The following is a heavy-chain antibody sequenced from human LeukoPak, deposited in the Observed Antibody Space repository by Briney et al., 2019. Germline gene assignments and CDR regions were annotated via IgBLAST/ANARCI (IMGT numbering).Heavy chain of an antibody. D-gene: IGHD6-19*01. Sequence: SETLPLTCTVSGGSISSDSYYWAWIRQPPGKGLEWIASIYYSGSTYYNPSLKSRVTISVDTSRNQFSLKLSSVTAADTAVYYCASLAVAGLSEGYWGQGTLVIVSS. CDR2: IYYSGST. J-gene: IGHJ4*02. V-gene: IGHV4-39*01. CDR1: GGSISSDSYY. CDR3: ASLAVAGLSEGY.